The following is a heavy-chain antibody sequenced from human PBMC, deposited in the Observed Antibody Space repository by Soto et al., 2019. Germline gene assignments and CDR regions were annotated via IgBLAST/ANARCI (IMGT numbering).Heavy chain of an antibody. Sequence: QVQLQESGPGLVKPSETLSLTCTVSGGSISGGVHSWSWMRQPPGKGLEWIGHIFDSGSTYYNPSLKSRPTLSVDTSKNQFSLRLSFVTAADTAVYYRAREIMPLTNDWYFDLWGRGTLVTVSS. V-gene: IGHV4-30-4*01. CDR3: AREIMPLTNDWYFDL. D-gene: IGHD2-8*01. CDR1: GGSISGGVHS. J-gene: IGHJ2*01. CDR2: IFDSGST.